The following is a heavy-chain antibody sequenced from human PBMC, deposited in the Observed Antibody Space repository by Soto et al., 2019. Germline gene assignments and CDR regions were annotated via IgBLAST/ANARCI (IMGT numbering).Heavy chain of an antibody. J-gene: IGHJ6*02. CDR1: GFTFSNYA. CDR2: VSYDGSHI. CDR3: AGNMDTAMATYYYGLDV. V-gene: IGHV3-30-3*01. Sequence: QVQLVESGGGVVQPGRSLRLSCAASGFTFSNYAMHWVRQAPGKGLEWVAVVSYDGSHIYYADSAKGRFTISRDNSKNKLHLQMTSLRPEDTAVYYCAGNMDTAMATYYYGLDVWAQGTTVTVSS. D-gene: IGHD5-18*01.